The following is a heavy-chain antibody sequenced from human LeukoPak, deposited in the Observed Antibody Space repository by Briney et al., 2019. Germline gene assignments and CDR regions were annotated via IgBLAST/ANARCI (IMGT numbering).Heavy chain of an antibody. CDR3: AKDMKGYTYGFADY. D-gene: IGHD3-10*01. CDR2: MSYDGNNK. V-gene: IGHV3-30*18. CDR1: GFAFSDYG. Sequence: GGSLRLSCVASGFAFSDYGMHWVRQAPGKRLEWVALMSYDGNNKYYADSVKGRLTISRDNSKNTLYLQMNSLRPEDTAVYFCAKDMKGYTYGFADYWGRGTQVTVSS. J-gene: IGHJ4*02.